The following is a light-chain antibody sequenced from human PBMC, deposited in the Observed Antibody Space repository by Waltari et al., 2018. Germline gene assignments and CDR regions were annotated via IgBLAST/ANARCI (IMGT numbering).Light chain of an antibody. J-gene: IGKJ4*01. CDR1: QSINNF. CDR2: AAS. V-gene: IGKV1-39*01. CDR3: QQSYRVPLT. Sequence: DIQMTQSPSSLSASVGDRVTITCRASQSINNFLNWYQQRPGKAPTLLIYAASTLQSGAPSRFGGSGSGTDFTLTISSLQPEDFATYYCQQSYRVPLTFGGGTKIEIK.